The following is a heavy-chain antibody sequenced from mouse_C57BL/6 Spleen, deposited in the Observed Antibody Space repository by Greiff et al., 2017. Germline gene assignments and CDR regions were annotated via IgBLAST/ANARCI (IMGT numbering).Heavy chain of an antibody. D-gene: IGHD1-1*01. CDR2: INPNNGGT. CDR1: GYKFTDYY. V-gene: IGHV1-26*01. Sequence: VQLQQSGPELVKPGASVKISCKASGYKFTDYYMNWVKQRHGKSLEWIGDINPNNGGTNYNQKFKGKATMTEDKSSSTAYMELRSLTSEDSAVYYCATKEYVLRYLDDWGQGTTVTVSS. CDR3: ATKEYVLRYLDD. J-gene: IGHJ4*01.